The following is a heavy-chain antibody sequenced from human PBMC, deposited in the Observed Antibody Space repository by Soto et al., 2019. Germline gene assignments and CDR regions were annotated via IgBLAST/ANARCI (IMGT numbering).Heavy chain of an antibody. D-gene: IGHD2-15*01. Sequence: GGSLRLSCAASGFTFSDYCMTWIRQAPGKGLEWVSYISSSGTGIYYPDSMKGRFTISRDNAKKSLYLQMSGLRAEDTAVYYCARAYSDAFDIWGQGTMVTVSS. CDR1: GFTFSDYC. V-gene: IGHV3-11*01. J-gene: IGHJ3*02. CDR2: ISSSGTGI. CDR3: ARAYSDAFDI.